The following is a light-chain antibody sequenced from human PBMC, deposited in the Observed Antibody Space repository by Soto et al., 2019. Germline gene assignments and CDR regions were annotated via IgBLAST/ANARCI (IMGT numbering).Light chain of an antibody. CDR2: GAS. CDR1: QSASINS. J-gene: IGKJ4*01. Sequence: EIVLTQSPGTLSLSPGERATLSCRASQSASINSLAWYQQKPGQAPRLLFYGASSRATGIPDRFSGTGSGTDFTLTITRLEPEDFAVYYCQQFDSSSVTFGGGTKVEIK. CDR3: QQFDSSSVT. V-gene: IGKV3-20*01.